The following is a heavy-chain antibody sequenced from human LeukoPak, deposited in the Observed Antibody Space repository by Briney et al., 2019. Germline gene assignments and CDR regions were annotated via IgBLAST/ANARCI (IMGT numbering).Heavy chain of an antibody. CDR2: IYTSGST. V-gene: IGHV4-61*02. J-gene: IGHJ4*02. Sequence: SETLSLTCTVSGGSISSGSYYWSWIRQPAGKGLEWIGRIYTSGSTNYNPSLESRVTISVDTSKNQFSLKLSSVTAADTAVYYCARDDDSSGYYLAGDYWGQGTLVTVSS. CDR3: ARDDDSSGYYLAGDY. CDR1: GGSISSGSYY. D-gene: IGHD3-22*01.